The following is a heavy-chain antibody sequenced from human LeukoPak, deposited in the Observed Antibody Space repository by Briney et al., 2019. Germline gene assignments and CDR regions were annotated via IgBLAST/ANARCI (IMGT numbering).Heavy chain of an antibody. J-gene: IGHJ6*02. CDR3: ARHSFNGMDV. D-gene: IGHD4-11*01. CDR2: IYYSGST. CDR1: GGSISSYY. Sequence: SETLSLTCTVSGGSISSYYWSWIRQPPGKGLEWIGYIYYSGSTNYNPSLKSRVTISVDTSKNQFSLELSSVTAADTAVYYCARHSFNGMDVWGQGTTVTVSS. V-gene: IGHV4-59*01.